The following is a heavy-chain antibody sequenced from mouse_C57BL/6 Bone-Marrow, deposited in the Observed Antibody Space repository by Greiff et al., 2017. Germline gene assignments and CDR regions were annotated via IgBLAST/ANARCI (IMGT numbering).Heavy chain of an antibody. CDR3: ARRLGRPYYFDY. D-gene: IGHD4-1*01. CDR1: GYTFTSYW. V-gene: IGHV1-69*01. J-gene: IGHJ2*01. CDR2: IDPSDSYT. Sequence: QVQLQQPGAELVMPGASVKLSCKASGYTFTSYWMHWVKQRPGQGLEWIGEIDPSDSYTNYNQKFKGKSTLTVDKSSSTAYMQLSSLTSEDSAVYYCARRLGRPYYFDYWGQGTTLTVSS.